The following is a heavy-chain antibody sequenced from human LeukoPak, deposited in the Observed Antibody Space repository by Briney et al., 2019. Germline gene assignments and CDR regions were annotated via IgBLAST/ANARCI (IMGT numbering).Heavy chain of an antibody. Sequence: GASVKVSCKASGYTFPSYDINWVRQATGQGLEWMGWMNPNSGNTGYAQKFQGRVTMTRNTSISTAYMELSSMRSEDTAVYYGAAVIGGEPDYWGQGTLVTVSS. V-gene: IGHV1-8*01. CDR1: GYTFPSYD. D-gene: IGHD1-14*01. CDR2: MNPNSGNT. J-gene: IGHJ4*02. CDR3: AAVIGGEPDY.